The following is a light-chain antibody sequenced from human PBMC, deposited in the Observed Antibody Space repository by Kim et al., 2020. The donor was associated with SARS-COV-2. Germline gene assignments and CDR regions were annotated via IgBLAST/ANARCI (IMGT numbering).Light chain of an antibody. V-gene: IGKV1-5*03. CDR3: QQYSDYPLT. CDR2: KAS. J-gene: IGKJ4*01. Sequence: DIQMTQSPSTLSASVGDRVTITCRASETISIYLAWYQQKPGKAPTLLTYKASTLESGVPSRFSGSGSGTEFSLTISSLQPDDFATYFCQQYSDYPLTFGGGTKLEI. CDR1: ETISIY.